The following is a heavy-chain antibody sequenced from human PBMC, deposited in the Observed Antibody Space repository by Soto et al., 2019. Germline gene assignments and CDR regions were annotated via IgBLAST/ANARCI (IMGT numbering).Heavy chain of an antibody. D-gene: IGHD2-21*02. V-gene: IGHV3-48*03. J-gene: IGHJ4*02. CDR3: ASSVAYCGGDCYSSFDY. CDR2: ISSSGSTI. Sequence: GSLRLSCAASGFTFSSYEMNWVRQAPGKGLEWVSYISSSGSTIYYADSVKGRFTISRDNAKNSLYLQMNSLRAEDTAVYYCASSVAYCGGDCYSSFDYWGLGTLVTAPQ. CDR1: GFTFSSYE.